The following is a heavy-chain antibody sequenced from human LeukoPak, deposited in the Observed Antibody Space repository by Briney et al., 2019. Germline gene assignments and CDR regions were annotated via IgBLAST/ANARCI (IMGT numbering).Heavy chain of an antibody. CDR2: INPNSGGT. CDR1: GYTFTGYY. J-gene: IGHJ4*02. V-gene: IGHV1-2*06. D-gene: IGHD3-22*01. Sequence: WASAKVSCKASGYTFTGYYMHWVRQAPGQGLEWMGRINPNSGGTNYAQKFQGRVTMTRDTSISTAYMELSRLRSDDTAVYYCARIGITMIVVAANDDYWGQGTLVTVSS. CDR3: ARIGITMIVVAANDDY.